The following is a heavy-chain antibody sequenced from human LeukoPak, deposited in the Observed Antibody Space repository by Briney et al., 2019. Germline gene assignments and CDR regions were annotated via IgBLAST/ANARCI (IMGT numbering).Heavy chain of an antibody. Sequence: LGALSLPFAVYCGGFRGYYLSWIRQPPRNGLEWIGEINHSGSTNYNPSLKSRVTISVDTSKNQFSLKLSSVTAADTAVYYCARLDIVATIYHWGQGTLVTVSS. CDR1: CGGFRGYY. CDR3: ARLDIVATIYH. J-gene: IGHJ5*02. CDR2: INHSGST. D-gene: IGHD5-12*01. V-gene: IGHV4-34*01.